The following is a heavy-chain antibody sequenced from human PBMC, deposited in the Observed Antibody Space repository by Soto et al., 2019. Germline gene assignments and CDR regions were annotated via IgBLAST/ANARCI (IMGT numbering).Heavy chain of an antibody. CDR3: AHRSDYYGDLPFDY. CDR2: IYWDDDK. J-gene: IGHJ4*02. Sequence: QITLKASGPTLVKPTQTVTLTCTFSGFLLSTSGVGVGWNRQPPGKALEWLALIYWDDDKRYSPSLKSRLTISKNTSKNQVGLTMTNTDPVNTPKYHYAHRSDYYGDLPFDYCGQGTLVAVS. V-gene: IGHV2-5*02. CDR1: GFLLSTSGVG. D-gene: IGHD4-17*01.